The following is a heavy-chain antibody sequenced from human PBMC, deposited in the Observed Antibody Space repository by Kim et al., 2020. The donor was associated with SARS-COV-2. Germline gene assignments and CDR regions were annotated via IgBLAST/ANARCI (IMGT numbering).Heavy chain of an antibody. Sequence: TPSLKSRVTISVDTSKNQFSLKLSSVPAADTAVYYCARQEIAAAGKDFDYWGQGTLVTVSS. J-gene: IGHJ4*02. D-gene: IGHD6-13*01. CDR3: ARQEIAAAGKDFDY. V-gene: IGHV4-34*01.